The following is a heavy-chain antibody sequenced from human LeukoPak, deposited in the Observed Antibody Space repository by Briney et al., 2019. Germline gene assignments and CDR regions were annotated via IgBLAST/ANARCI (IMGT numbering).Heavy chain of an antibody. J-gene: IGHJ4*02. CDR2: ISGSGSST. D-gene: IGHD1-1*01. Sequence: GGPLRLSCAASGFTFSSYAMSWVRQAPGKGLEWVSAISGSGSSTYYADSVKGRFTISRDNSKNTVYLQLNSLRAEDTAVYYCAKGHDPDYWGQGTLVTVSS. V-gene: IGHV3-23*01. CDR1: GFTFSSYA. CDR3: AKGHDPDY.